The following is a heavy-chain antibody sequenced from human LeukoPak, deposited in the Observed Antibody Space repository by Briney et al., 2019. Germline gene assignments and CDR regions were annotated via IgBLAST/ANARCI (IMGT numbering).Heavy chain of an antibody. D-gene: IGHD2/OR15-2a*01. V-gene: IGHV3-74*01. CDR3: AREFSSGY. J-gene: IGHJ4*02. CDR1: GFSFSRYW. Sequence: TGGSLRLSCTASGFSFSRYWMHWVRQAPGKGLMWLSLTNSDGSSTIYADSVKGRFTISRDSAKNTLYLQMNSLRAEDTAVYYCAREFSSGYWGQGTLVTVSS. CDR2: TNSDGSST.